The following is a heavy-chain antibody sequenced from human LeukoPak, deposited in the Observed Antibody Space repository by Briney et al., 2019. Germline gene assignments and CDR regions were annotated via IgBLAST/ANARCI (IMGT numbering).Heavy chain of an antibody. V-gene: IGHV5-51*01. D-gene: IGHD2-8*01. J-gene: IGHJ4*02. CDR3: ATYDTIGYIDY. Sequence: GESLKISCKGSGYSFTSYWIGWVRPMPGKGLEWMGVINPGDSDTRYSPSFQGQVTISADKSISTAYLQWSSLKASDTAIYYCATYDTIGYIDYWGQGTLVTVSS. CDR2: INPGDSDT. CDR1: GYSFTSYW.